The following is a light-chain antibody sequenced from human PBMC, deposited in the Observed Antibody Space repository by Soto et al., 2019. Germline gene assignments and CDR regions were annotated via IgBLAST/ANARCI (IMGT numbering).Light chain of an antibody. J-gene: IGLJ2*01. V-gene: IGLV1-44*01. CDR1: SSNIGSNT. Sequence: QSVLTQPPSASATPGQRVTISCSGSSSNIGSNTVNWYQQLPGTTPKLLIHSNNQRPSGVPDRFSGSKSGTSASLAISGLQSEDEADYYCATWDDSLTGVVFGGGTKLTVL. CDR3: ATWDDSLTGVV. CDR2: SNN.